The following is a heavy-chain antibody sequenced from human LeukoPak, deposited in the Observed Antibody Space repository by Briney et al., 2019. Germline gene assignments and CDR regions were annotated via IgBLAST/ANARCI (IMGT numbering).Heavy chain of an antibody. CDR2: ISYDGSNK. D-gene: IGHD5-18*01. CDR1: GFTFSSYA. Sequence: GGSLRLSCAASGFTFSSYAMHWVRQAPGKGLEGVAVISYDGSNKYYADSVKGRFTISRDNSKNTLYLQMNSLRAEDTAVYYCARDRRYSYGTFDYWGQGTLVTVSS. J-gene: IGHJ4*02. V-gene: IGHV3-30*01. CDR3: ARDRRYSYGTFDY.